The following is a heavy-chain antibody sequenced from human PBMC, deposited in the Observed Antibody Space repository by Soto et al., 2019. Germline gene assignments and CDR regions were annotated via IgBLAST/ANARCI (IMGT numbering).Heavy chain of an antibody. V-gene: IGHV3-23*01. CDR3: AKFRYYYYYYGMDV. Sequence: GGALRLSCAASGFTFSSYAMSWVRQAPGKGLEWVSAISGSGGSTYYADAVKGRFTISRDNSKNTLYLQMNSLRAEDTAVFFCAKFRYYYYYYGMDVRRQGTTVTVSS. CDR2: ISGSGGST. CDR1: GFTFSSYA. J-gene: IGHJ6*02.